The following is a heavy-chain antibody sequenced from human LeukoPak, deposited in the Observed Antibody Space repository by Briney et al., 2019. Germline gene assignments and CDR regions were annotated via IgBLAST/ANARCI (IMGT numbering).Heavy chain of an antibody. J-gene: IGHJ4*02. V-gene: IGHV3-74*01. CDR3: ARGYTYAHDY. Sequence: GSLRLSCAASGFTFSNNYMHWVRQGPGKGLVWVSRINNDGSSTNYADSVKGRFTISRDNAKNTLYLQMNSLRAEDTAVYYCARGYTYAHDYWGQGTLVTVSS. D-gene: IGHD3-16*01. CDR2: INNDGSST. CDR1: GFTFSNNY.